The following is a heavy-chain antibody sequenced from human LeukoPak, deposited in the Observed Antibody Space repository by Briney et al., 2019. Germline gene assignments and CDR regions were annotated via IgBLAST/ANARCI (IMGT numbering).Heavy chain of an antibody. CDR3: ARATMVRGVIYRFDP. CDR2: IYPGDSDT. D-gene: IGHD3-10*01. Sequence: GESLKISCKGSGYSFTSYWIGWVRQMPGKGLEWMGIIYPGDSDTRYSPSFQGQVTISADKSISTAYLQWSSLKASDTAMYYCARATMVRGVIYRFDPWGQGTLVTVFS. J-gene: IGHJ5*02. CDR1: GYSFTSYW. V-gene: IGHV5-51*01.